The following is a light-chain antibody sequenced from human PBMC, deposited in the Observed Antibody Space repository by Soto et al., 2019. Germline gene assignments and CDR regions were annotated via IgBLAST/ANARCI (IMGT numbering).Light chain of an antibody. Sequence: EIVLTQSPGTLSLSPGERATLSCRASQSVSSSYLAWYQQKPGQPPRLLIYGASSRATGIPDRFSGSGSGTYFTLTISRLEPEDFAVYYCQQYGTSFTFGPGTKVDLK. CDR3: QQYGTSFT. CDR2: GAS. V-gene: IGKV3-20*01. CDR1: QSVSSSY. J-gene: IGKJ3*01.